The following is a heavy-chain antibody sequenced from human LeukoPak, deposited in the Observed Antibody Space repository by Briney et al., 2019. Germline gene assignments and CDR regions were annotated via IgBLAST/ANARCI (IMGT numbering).Heavy chain of an antibody. CDR3: AGRGSSSGTFDI. CDR2: IYTSGGT. D-gene: IGHD2-2*01. J-gene: IGHJ3*02. Sequence: PSETLSLTCAVYGGTFSGYYWSWIRQPAGKRLEGIGRIYTSGGTNYNPSLKSRVTMSVDKSKNQISLKLASLTAADTALYYCAGRGSSSGTFDIWGPGTFVTVSS. V-gene: IGHV4-59*10. CDR1: GGTFSGYY.